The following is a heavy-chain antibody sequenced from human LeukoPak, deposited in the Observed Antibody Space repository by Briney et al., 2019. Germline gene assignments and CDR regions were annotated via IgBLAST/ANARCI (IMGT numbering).Heavy chain of an antibody. CDR2: IYYSGST. Sequence: SQTLSLTCTVSGGSISSGDYYWSWIRQPPGKGLEWIGYIYYSGSTYYNPSLKSRVTMSVDTSKNQFSLKLSSVTAADTAVYYCARAPGRPNWGDPFFDYWGQGTLVTVSS. J-gene: IGHJ4*02. D-gene: IGHD7-27*01. CDR3: ARAPGRPNWGDPFFDY. CDR1: GGSISSGDYY. V-gene: IGHV4-30-4*01.